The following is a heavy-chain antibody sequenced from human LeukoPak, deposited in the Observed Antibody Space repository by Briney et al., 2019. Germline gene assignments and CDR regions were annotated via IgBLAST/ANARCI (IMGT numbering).Heavy chain of an antibody. CDR1: GFTFSSYT. Sequence: PGGSLRLSCAASGFTFSSYTMNWVRQAPGKGLEWVSGISSSGSYIYYVNSVKGRFITSRDNAKNSLYLQMNSLRAEDTAMYYCARDTTSGSHFHLDYWRQGTLVTVSS. CDR3: ARDTTSGSHFHLDY. J-gene: IGHJ4*02. V-gene: IGHV3-21*01. D-gene: IGHD3-10*01. CDR2: ISSSGSYI.